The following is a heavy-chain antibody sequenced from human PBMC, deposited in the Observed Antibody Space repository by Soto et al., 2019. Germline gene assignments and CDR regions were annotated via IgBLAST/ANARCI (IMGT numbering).Heavy chain of an antibody. D-gene: IGHD3-22*01. V-gene: IGHV1-69*06. CDR2: IIPIFGTA. Sequence: SVKVSCKASGGTFSSYAISWVRQAPGQGLEWMGGIIPIFGTANYAQKFQGRVTITADKSTSTAYMELSSLRSEDTAVYYCARDLFYYDSSGYRIDYWGQGTLVTVSS. J-gene: IGHJ4*02. CDR3: ARDLFYYDSSGYRIDY. CDR1: GGTFSSYA.